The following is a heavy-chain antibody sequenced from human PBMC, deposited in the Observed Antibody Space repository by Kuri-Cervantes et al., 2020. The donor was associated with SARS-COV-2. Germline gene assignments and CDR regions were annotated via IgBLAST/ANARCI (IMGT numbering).Heavy chain of an antibody. CDR2: IIPILGIA. CDR1: GGTFSSYA. D-gene: IGHD2-2*02. J-gene: IGHJ5*02. V-gene: IGHV1-69*04. CDR3: ARDDGPAAIGGAWFDP. Sequence: SVKVSCKASGGTFSSYAISWVRQAPGQGLEWMGRIIPILGIANYAQKFQGRVTITADKSTSTAYMELSSLRSEDTAVYYCARDDGPAAIGGAWFDPWGQGTLVTVSS.